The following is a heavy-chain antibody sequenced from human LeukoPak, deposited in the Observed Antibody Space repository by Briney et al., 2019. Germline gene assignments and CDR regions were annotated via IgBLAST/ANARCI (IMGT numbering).Heavy chain of an antibody. D-gene: IGHD1-20*01. V-gene: IGHV4-4*02. Sequence: SGTLSLTCAVSGGSISSSLWWTWVRQPPGKGLEWIGEIYHDGTTNYQSSLKSRATISVDKFKNQFSLKLNSVTAADTAVYYCARRITGTLAPIDYWGQGTLVTASS. CDR2: IYHDGTT. CDR1: GGSISSSLW. CDR3: ARRITGTLAPIDY. J-gene: IGHJ4*02.